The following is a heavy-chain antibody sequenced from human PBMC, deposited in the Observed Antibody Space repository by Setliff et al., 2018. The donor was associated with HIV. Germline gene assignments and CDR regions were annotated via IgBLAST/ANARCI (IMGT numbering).Heavy chain of an antibody. J-gene: IGHJ4*02. CDR2: IRYDAATK. CDR3: AKISGTFRYIDC. D-gene: IGHD1-20*01. CDR1: GFTFNNYG. V-gene: IGHV3-30*02. Sequence: PGGSLRLSCAASGFTFNNYGMHWVRQAPGKGLEWVAFIRYDAATKYYADSVEGRFTISRDNSKNTLYLQMSSLRAEDTAMYHCAKISGTFRYIDCWGQGTLVTVSS.